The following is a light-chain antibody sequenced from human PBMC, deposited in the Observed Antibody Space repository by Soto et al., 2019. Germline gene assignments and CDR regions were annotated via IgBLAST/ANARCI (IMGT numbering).Light chain of an antibody. Sequence: DIQMTQSPSSLSASVGDRATITCQASQGIANYLNWYQQKPGIAPKVLIYDASNLATGVPSRFSGSGSGTHFTFTISSLQPEDIATYYCQQYDNLPLTFGGGTKVEIK. CDR1: QGIANY. V-gene: IGKV1-33*01. J-gene: IGKJ4*01. CDR2: DAS. CDR3: QQYDNLPLT.